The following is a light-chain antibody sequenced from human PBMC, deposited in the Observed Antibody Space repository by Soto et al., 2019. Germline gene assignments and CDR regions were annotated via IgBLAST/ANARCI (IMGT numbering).Light chain of an antibody. V-gene: IGLV3-21*04. CDR2: YDS. Sequence: SYELTQPPSVSVDPGKTAKITCGGSSIGSKSVHWYRQRPGQAPLRGIYYDSRRPSGIPERFSASNSGNTATLTIGRVEAGDEADYYCQVWDTSTDQYVFGPGTKLTVL. J-gene: IGLJ1*01. CDR3: QVWDTSTDQYV. CDR1: SIGSKS.